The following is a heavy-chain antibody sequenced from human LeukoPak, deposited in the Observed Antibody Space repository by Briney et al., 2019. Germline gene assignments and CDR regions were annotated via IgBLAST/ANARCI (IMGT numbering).Heavy chain of an antibody. D-gene: IGHD1-26*01. CDR3: ATLGGGRGVWYFDV. V-gene: IGHV1-24*01. J-gene: IGHJ2*01. CDR1: GYALIAVA. Sequence: ASVKVSCKASGYALIAVAMHWLRQAPGKGLEWMGGIDLEEGKKINAQKFQGRLSVTEDTSTDTAHMELSNLRSEDTAVYYCATLGGGRGVWYFDVWGRGTLVTVSS. CDR2: IDLEEGKK.